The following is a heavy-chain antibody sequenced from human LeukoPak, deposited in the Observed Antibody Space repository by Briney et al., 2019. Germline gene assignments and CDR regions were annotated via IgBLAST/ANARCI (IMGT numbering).Heavy chain of an antibody. V-gene: IGHV5-51*01. CDR2: INPDDSDT. Sequence: GESLKISCKGFGNSFTNNWIAWVRQMPGKGLGWMGIINPDDSDTQHSAPFHGQVTISADRSTSTAYLHWSSLKPSDTAIYYCAKRRLNVYETSPWDPDLWGQGTLVTVSS. CDR3: AKRRLNVYETSPWDPDL. CDR1: GNSFTNNW. J-gene: IGHJ5*02. D-gene: IGHD2-2*01.